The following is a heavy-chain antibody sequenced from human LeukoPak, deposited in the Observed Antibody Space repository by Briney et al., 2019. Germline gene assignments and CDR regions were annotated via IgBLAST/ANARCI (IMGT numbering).Heavy chain of an antibody. CDR1: GITFSSYS. J-gene: IGHJ4*02. CDR3: ARGGLSIMGY. Sequence: GGSLRLSCGASGITFSSYSMNWVRQAPGKGLEWVSYISSSGSTKYYADSVKGRFTISRDNARSSLYLQMNSLRAEDTAVYFCARGGLSIMGYWGQGTLVTVSS. V-gene: IGHV3-48*01. CDR2: ISSSGSTK. D-gene: IGHD2/OR15-2a*01.